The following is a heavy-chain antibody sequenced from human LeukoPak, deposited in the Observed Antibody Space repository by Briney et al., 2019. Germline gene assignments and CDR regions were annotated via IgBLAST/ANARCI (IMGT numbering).Heavy chain of an antibody. V-gene: IGHV3-33*01. CDR2: VWPDGNKR. CDR3: ARDLGGPEGDGLDV. Sequence: GGSLRLSCAASGFIFSESGMHWVRQAPGKGLEWVAIVWPDGNKRYYGGSVKGRFAISRDNSKNTLYLQMSSLRVEDTAVYYCARDLGGPEGDGLDVWGQGTTVTVS. CDR1: GFIFSESG. J-gene: IGHJ6*02. D-gene: IGHD3-16*01.